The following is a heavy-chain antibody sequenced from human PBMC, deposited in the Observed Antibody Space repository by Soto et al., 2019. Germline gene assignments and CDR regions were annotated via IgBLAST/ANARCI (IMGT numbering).Heavy chain of an antibody. CDR3: ARDSVVVSFRPRNFDL. CDR1: GFSFNNFN. D-gene: IGHD3-22*01. Sequence: GGSLRLSCAASGFSFNNFNMNWVRQVPGKGLEWISYITNTGDNTYYADSVKGRFTISRDNADNSLYLQMNSLRAEDTAIYYCARDSVVVSFRPRNFDLWGRGTQVTVSS. V-gene: IGHV3-48*01. CDR2: ITNTGDNT. J-gene: IGHJ2*01.